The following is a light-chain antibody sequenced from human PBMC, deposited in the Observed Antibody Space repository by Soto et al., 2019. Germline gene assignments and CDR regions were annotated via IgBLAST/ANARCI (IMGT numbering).Light chain of an antibody. V-gene: IGKV3-15*01. J-gene: IGKJ5*01. CDR3: QQYENWPPIT. Sequence: EIVMTQSPVTLSVSPGERVTLSCRASQSVSSNLAWYQQKPGQAPSLLIYGASIRATGIPARFSGSGSGTEFTLTISSLQSEDFAVYYCQQYENWPPITFGQGTRLEI. CDR2: GAS. CDR1: QSVSSN.